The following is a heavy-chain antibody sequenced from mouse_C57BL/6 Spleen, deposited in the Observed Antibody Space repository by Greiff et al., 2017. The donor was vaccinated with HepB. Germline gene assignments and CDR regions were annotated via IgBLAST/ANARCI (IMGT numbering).Heavy chain of an antibody. V-gene: IGHV1-82*01. CDR2: IYPGDGDT. CDR3: ARRGDGYPDY. D-gene: IGHD2-3*01. Sequence: VQLQQSGPELVKPGASVKISCKASGYAFSSSWMNWVKQRPGKGLEWIGRIYPGDGDTNYNGKFKGKATLTADKSSSTAYMQLSSLTSEDSAVYFCARRGDGYPDYWGQGTTLTVSS. CDR1: GYAFSSSW. J-gene: IGHJ2*01.